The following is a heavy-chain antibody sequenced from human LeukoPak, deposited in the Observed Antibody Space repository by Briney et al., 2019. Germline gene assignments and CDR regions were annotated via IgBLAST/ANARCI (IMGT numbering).Heavy chain of an antibody. Sequence: GGSLRLSCAASGFTVSSNYMSWVRQAPGKGLEWVSVIYSGGSTYYADSVKGRFTISRDNSKNALYLQMNSLRAGDTAVYYCARSPKGYSSSWYDYWGQGTLVTVSS. CDR2: IYSGGST. CDR3: ARSPKGYSSSWYDY. J-gene: IGHJ4*02. V-gene: IGHV3-53*01. D-gene: IGHD6-13*01. CDR1: GFTVSSNY.